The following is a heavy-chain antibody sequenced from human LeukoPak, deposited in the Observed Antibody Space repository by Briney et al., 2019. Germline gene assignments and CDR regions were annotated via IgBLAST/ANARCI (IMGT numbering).Heavy chain of an antibody. J-gene: IGHJ6*03. Sequence: PSETLSLTCTVSGGSISSYYWSWIRQPPGKDRKWLGYIYYSGSTNYNPSLKSRVTISVDTSKNQFSLKLSSVTAADTAVYYCARARDYDQPAFYYYHMDVWGKGTTVTVSS. CDR1: GGSISSYY. V-gene: IGHV4-59*01. CDR2: IYYSGST. D-gene: IGHD4-17*01. CDR3: ARARDYDQPAFYYYHMDV.